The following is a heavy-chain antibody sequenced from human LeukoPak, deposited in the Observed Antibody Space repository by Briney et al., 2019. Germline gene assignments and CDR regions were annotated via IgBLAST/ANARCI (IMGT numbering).Heavy chain of an antibody. Sequence: PGGSLRLSCEASGFTFSTYGMHWVRQAPGKGLEGVAVIWYDGSNKNYADSVKGRFTISRDNSKNTLYLQMNSLRAEDTAVYYCARGGRTTWHGMVVWAKGPRSPSP. D-gene: IGHD4-17*01. V-gene: IGHV3-33*01. CDR2: IWYDGSNK. CDR1: GFTFSTYG. J-gene: IGHJ6*02. CDR3: ARGGRTTWHGMVV.